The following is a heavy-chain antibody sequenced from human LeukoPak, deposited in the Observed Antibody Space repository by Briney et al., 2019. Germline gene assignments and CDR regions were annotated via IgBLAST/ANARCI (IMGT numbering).Heavy chain of an antibody. CDR2: TYYSGNT. J-gene: IGHJ4*02. CDR3: TRGRAYYDSTGYYY. D-gene: IGHD3-22*01. Sequence: NPSETLSLTCTVSGGSMTNYYWTWIRQSPGKGLEWIGHTYYSGNTNYNPSLKSRVTISIDTSKNQFSLKLSSVTAADTAVYYCTRGRAYYDSTGYYYWGRGILVTVSS. V-gene: IGHV4-59*01. CDR1: GGSMTNYY.